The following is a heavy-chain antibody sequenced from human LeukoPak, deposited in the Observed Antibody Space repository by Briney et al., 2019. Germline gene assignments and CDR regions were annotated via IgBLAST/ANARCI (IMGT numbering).Heavy chain of an antibody. V-gene: IGHV1-69*05. Sequence: SVKVSCKASGGTFSSYAISWVRQAPGQGLEWMGGIILIFGTANYAQKFQGRVTITTDESTSTAYMELSSLRSEDTAVYYCARDGPQYAYDFGAFDPWGQGTLVTVSS. CDR2: IILIFGTA. J-gene: IGHJ5*02. CDR3: ARDGPQYAYDFGAFDP. D-gene: IGHD3-3*01. CDR1: GGTFSSYA.